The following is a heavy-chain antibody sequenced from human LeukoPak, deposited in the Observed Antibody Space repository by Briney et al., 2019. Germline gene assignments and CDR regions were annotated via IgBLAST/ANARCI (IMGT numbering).Heavy chain of an antibody. J-gene: IGHJ5*02. CDR2: ISAYNGNT. CDR3: ARDGRGWELLQGWFDP. D-gene: IGHD1-26*01. Sequence: GASVKVSCKASGYTFTSYGISWVRQAPGQGLEWMGWISAYNGNTNYAQKLQGRVTMTTDTSTSTAYMELRSLRSDDTAVYYCARDGRGWELLQGWFDPWGQGTLVTVSS. V-gene: IGHV1-18*01. CDR1: GYTFTSYG.